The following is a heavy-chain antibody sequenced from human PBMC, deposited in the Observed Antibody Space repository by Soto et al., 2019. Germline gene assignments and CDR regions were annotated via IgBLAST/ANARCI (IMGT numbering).Heavy chain of an antibody. CDR1: GGTFSSYA. V-gene: IGHV1-69*12. CDR3: ASPPVAATYYYGMDV. D-gene: IGHD1-26*01. Sequence: QVQLVQSGAEVKKPGSSVKVSCKASGGTFSSYAISWVRQAPGQGLEWMGGIIPIFGTANYAQKFRGRVTITADESTSTAYMELSSLRSDDTAVYYCASPPVAATYYYGMDVWGQGTTVTVSS. J-gene: IGHJ6*02. CDR2: IIPIFGTA.